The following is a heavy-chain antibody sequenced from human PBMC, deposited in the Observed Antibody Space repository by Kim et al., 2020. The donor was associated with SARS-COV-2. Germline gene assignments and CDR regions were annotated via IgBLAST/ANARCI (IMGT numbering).Heavy chain of an antibody. Sequence: GGSLRLSCAASGFTFSSYSMNWVRQAPGKGLEWVSSISSSSSYIYYADSVKGRFTISRDNAKNSLYLQMNSLRAEDTAVYYCARDFGAYYDILTGYHLGGMDVWGRGTTVTVSS. D-gene: IGHD3-9*01. V-gene: IGHV3-21*01. CDR3: ARDFGAYYDILTGYHLGGMDV. J-gene: IGHJ6*02. CDR1: GFTFSSYS. CDR2: ISSSSSYI.